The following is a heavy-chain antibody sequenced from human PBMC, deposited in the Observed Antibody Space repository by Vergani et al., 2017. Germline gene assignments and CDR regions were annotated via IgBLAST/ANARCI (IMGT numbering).Heavy chain of an antibody. CDR2: IRSKANSYAT. Sequence: EVQLVESGGGLVQPGGSLKLSCAASGFTFSGSAMHWVRQASGKGLGWVGRIRSKANSYATAYAASVKGRFTISRDDSKNTAYLQMNSLRTEDTAVYYCTRTPYYYDTDAFDIWGQGTMVTVSS. D-gene: IGHD3-22*01. CDR1: GFTFSGSA. CDR3: TRTPYYYDTDAFDI. J-gene: IGHJ3*02. V-gene: IGHV3-73*02.